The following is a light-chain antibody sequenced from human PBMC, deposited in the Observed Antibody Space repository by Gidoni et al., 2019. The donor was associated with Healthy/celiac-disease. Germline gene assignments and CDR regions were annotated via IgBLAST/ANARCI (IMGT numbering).Light chain of an antibody. J-gene: IGLJ1*01. CDR3: SSYTSSSTLYYV. CDR2: EVS. CDR1: SSDVGGYNY. Sequence: QSALTQPASVSGSPGPSITISCTGTSSDVGGYNYVSWYQQHPGNAPKLMIYEVSNRPSGVSNRFSGSKSGNTASLTISGLQAEDEADYYCSSYTSSSTLYYVFGTGTKVTVL. V-gene: IGLV2-14*01.